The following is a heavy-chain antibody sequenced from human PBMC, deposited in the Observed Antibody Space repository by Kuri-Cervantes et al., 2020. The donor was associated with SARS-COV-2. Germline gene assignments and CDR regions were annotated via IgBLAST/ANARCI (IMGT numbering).Heavy chain of an antibody. D-gene: IGHD3-22*01. CDR1: GFTFSSYG. Sequence: GGSLRLSCAASGFTFSSYGMHWVRQAPGKGLEWVAVISYDGSNKYYADSVKGRFTISRDNSKNTLYLQMNSLSAEDTAVYYCATSITMIVVSGGSHIWGQGTMVTVSS. CDR3: ATSITMIVVSGGSHI. CDR2: ISYDGSNK. V-gene: IGHV3-30*03. J-gene: IGHJ3*02.